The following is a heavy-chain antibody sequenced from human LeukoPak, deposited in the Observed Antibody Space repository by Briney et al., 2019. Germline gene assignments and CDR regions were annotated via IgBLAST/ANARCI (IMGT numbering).Heavy chain of an antibody. CDR2: ISSSSSYI. V-gene: IGHV3-21*01. D-gene: IGHD6-13*01. CDR3: ARATYGEAAADY. J-gene: IGHJ4*02. CDR1: GFTFSNYS. Sequence: GGSLRLSCAASGFTFSNYSMNWVRQAPGKGLEWVSSISSSSSYIYYADSVKGRFTISRDNAKNSLYLQMNSLRAEDTAVYYCARATYGEAAADYWGQGTLVTVSS.